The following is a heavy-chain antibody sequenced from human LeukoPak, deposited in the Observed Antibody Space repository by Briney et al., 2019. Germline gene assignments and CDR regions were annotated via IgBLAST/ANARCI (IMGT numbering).Heavy chain of an antibody. Sequence: SETLSLTCTVSGGSISSYYWSWTRQPAGKGLEWIGRIYTSGSTNYNPSLKSRVTMSVDTSKNQFSLKLSSVTAADTAVYYCAREHSGYDSYYYYYMDVWGKGTTVTVSS. D-gene: IGHD5-12*01. CDR1: GGSISSYY. V-gene: IGHV4-4*07. J-gene: IGHJ6*03. CDR3: AREHSGYDSYYYYYMDV. CDR2: IYTSGST.